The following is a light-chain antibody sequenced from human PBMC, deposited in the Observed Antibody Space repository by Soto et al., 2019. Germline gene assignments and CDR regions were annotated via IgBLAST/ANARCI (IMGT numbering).Light chain of an antibody. Sequence: DIQMTQSPSSLSASVGDRVTIPCRASQTISTALTWYQQKPGKAPKLLIYAASRLQSGVQSRFSGRGSGTALALTISSLQPEEFATYYWQQSHSTPRTFGQGPKVEI. V-gene: IGKV1-39*01. CDR3: QQSHSTPRT. CDR2: AAS. CDR1: QTISTA. J-gene: IGKJ1*01.